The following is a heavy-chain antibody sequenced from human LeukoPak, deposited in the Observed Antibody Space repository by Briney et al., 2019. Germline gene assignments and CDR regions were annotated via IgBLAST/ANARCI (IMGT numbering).Heavy chain of an antibody. CDR3: ATDTVATNDYGLDY. CDR1: GFTFSSYW. J-gene: IGHJ4*02. Sequence: GGSLRLSCAASGFTFSSYWMHWVRQAPGKGLEWVGRIKTKTEGGPTDYGAPVKARFTISRDDSKNVMFLQMNSLKTEDTAVYYCATDTVATNDYGLDYWGQGTLVTVSS. V-gene: IGHV3-15*01. CDR2: IKTKTEGGPT. D-gene: IGHD5-12*01.